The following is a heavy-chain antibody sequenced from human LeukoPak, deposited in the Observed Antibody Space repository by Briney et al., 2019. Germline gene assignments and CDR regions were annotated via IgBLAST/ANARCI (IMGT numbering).Heavy chain of an antibody. CDR1: AFTFSSYW. CDR3: TRGSPGYSSSWLDF. V-gene: IGHV3-74*01. Sequence: GALRLSCATSAFTFSSYWMHWVRQAPGRGLVWVSRINSDGGSRSYADYMKGRFTISRDDAKNTLYLQMSSLSVDDTAIYYCTRGSPGYSSSWLDFWGQGILVTVSS. J-gene: IGHJ4*02. CDR2: INSDGGSR. D-gene: IGHD6-13*01.